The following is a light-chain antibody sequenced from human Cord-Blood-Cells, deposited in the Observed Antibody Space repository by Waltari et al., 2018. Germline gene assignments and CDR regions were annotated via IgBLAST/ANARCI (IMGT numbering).Light chain of an antibody. CDR2: QDS. J-gene: IGLJ2*01. CDR1: KSGDKY. V-gene: IGLV3-1*01. Sequence: SYELTQPPSVSVSPGQTASITCSGDKSGDKYACWYQQKPGQSPVLVIYQDSKRPSGIPGRFSGSSSGNTATLTISGTQAMDEADYYCQAWDSSVVFGGGTKLTVL. CDR3: QAWDSSVV.